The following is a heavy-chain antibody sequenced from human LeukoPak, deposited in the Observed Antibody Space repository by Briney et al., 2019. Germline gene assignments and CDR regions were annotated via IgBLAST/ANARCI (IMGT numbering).Heavy chain of an antibody. V-gene: IGHV3-48*03. D-gene: IGHD6-19*01. CDR2: ISSSGSTI. CDR3: AVGYSSGWTFDY. J-gene: IGHJ4*02. CDR1: GFTFSNYE. Sequence: GGSLRLSCAASGFTFSNYEMNWVRQASGKGLEWLSYISSSGSTIYYADSVKGRFTISRDNAKNSLYLQMNSLRAEDTAVYYCAVGYSSGWTFDYWGQGTLVTVSS.